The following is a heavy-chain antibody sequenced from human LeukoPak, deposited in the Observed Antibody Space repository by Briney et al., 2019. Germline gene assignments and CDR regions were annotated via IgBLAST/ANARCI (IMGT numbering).Heavy chain of an antibody. Sequence: KPGESLRISCQGSGYSFTSYWICWVRQMPGKGLEWMGRIDPSDSYTNYSPSFQGHVTISADKSISTAYLQWSSLKASDTAMYYCARLQGGILTGHEGYYGMDVWGQGTTVTVSS. CDR1: GYSFTSYW. CDR2: IDPSDSYT. CDR3: ARLQGGILTGHEGYYGMDV. V-gene: IGHV5-10-1*01. J-gene: IGHJ6*02. D-gene: IGHD3-9*01.